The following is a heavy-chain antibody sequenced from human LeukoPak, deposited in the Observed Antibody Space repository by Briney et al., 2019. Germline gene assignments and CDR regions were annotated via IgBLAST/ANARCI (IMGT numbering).Heavy chain of an antibody. CDR2: IRYDGSNK. CDR3: AKDRNDILTGYRLSRDSYYMDV. V-gene: IGHV3-30*02. J-gene: IGHJ6*03. Sequence: PGGSLRLSCAASGFTFSSYGMHWVRQAPGKGLEWVAFIRYDGSNKYYSDSVKVRFTISRDNSKNTLYLQMNSLRAEDTAVYYCAKDRNDILTGYRLSRDSYYMDVWGKGTTVTISS. D-gene: IGHD3-9*01. CDR1: GFTFSSYG.